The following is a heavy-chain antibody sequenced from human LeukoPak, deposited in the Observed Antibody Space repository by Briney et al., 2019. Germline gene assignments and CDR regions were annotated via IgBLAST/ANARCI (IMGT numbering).Heavy chain of an antibody. CDR3: ARDYGSSSWYPDYYGMDV. Sequence: GGSLRLSCAASGFTFSSYWMHWVRQAPGKGLVWVSRINSDGSSTSYADSVKGRFTISRDNAKNTLYLQMNSLRAEDTAVYYCARDYGSSSWYPDYYGMDVWGQGTTVTVSS. V-gene: IGHV3-74*01. CDR2: INSDGSST. D-gene: IGHD6-13*01. J-gene: IGHJ6*02. CDR1: GFTFSSYW.